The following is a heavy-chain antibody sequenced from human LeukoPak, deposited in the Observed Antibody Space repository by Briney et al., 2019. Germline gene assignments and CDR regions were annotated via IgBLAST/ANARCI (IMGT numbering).Heavy chain of an antibody. CDR3: ATDAYCSSTSCYAFDY. CDR2: IVVGSGKT. Sequence: GTSVKVSCKTSGFTFSNSAVQWVRQARGRHVEWIGWIVVGSGKTNYAQKFQGRVTFSRDMSTGTAYMELSSLRSEDTAVYYCATDAYCSSTSCYAFDYWGQGTLVTVSS. CDR1: GFTFSNSA. J-gene: IGHJ4*02. D-gene: IGHD2-2*01. V-gene: IGHV1-58*01.